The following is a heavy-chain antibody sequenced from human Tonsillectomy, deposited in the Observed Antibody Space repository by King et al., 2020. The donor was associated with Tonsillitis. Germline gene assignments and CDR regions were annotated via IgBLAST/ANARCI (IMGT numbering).Heavy chain of an antibody. V-gene: IGHV3-30*02. CDR1: GFTFSSYG. Sequence: VQLVESGGGVVQPGGSLRLSCAASGFTFSSYGMHWVRQASGKGLEWVAFIHYDGSIRYYADSVKGRFTISRDNSKNTLDLQLNSLRGEDTAVYYCAKDRAAGIFDYWGQGTLVTVSS. CDR3: AKDRAAGIFDY. J-gene: IGHJ4*02. CDR2: IHYDGSIR. D-gene: IGHD6-13*01.